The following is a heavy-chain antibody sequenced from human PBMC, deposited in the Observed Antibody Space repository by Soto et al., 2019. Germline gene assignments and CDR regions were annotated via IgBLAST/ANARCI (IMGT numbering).Heavy chain of an antibody. D-gene: IGHD3-3*01. CDR1: GFTFSNAW. V-gene: IGHV3-15*01. CDR2: IKSKTDGGTT. J-gene: IGHJ4*02. CDR3: TTARPIFGVVLAGPDY. Sequence: GGSLRLSCAASGFTFSNAWMSWVRQAPGKGLEWVGRIKSKTDGGTTDYAAPVKGRFTISRDDSKNTLYLQMNSLKTEDTAVYYCTTARPIFGVVLAGPDYWGQGTLVTVSS.